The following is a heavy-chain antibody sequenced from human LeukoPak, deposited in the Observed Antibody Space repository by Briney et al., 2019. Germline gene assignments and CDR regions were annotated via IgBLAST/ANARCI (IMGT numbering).Heavy chain of an antibody. D-gene: IGHD6-19*01. V-gene: IGHV3-11*04. Sequence: PGGSLRLSCAASGFTFSDYYMSWIRQAPGKGLEWLSYIGSSNTIYSADSVKGRFTISRDNAKNSLYLQMNSLRAEDTAVYYCAKQGAGIRDWGQGILVTVSS. CDR2: IGSSNTI. CDR1: GFTFSDYY. CDR3: AKQGAGIRD. J-gene: IGHJ4*02.